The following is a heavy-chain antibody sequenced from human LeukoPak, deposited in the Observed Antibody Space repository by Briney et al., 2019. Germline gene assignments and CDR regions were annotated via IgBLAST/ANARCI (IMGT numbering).Heavy chain of an antibody. D-gene: IGHD3-10*01. V-gene: IGHV4-34*01. CDR2: INHSGST. Sequence: SETLSLTCAAYGGSFSGYYWSWIRQPPGKGLEWIGEINHSGSTNHNPSLKSRVTISVDTSKNQFSLKLSSVTAADTAVYYCASPTAWYYYGSVGIWGQGTLVTVSS. J-gene: IGHJ4*02. CDR3: ASPTAWYYYGSVGI. CDR1: GGSFSGYY.